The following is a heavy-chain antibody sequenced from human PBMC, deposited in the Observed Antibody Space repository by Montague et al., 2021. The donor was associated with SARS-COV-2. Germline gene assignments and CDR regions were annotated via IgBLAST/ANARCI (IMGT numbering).Heavy chain of an antibody. CDR1: GGSFSGYY. Sequence: SETLSLTCTVYGGSFSGYYWNWIRQSPGRGLEWIGEINHRGTTNNNPSHKSRATISVDASKDQFSLKLTSATAADAAVYYCARGGLHLLYGGHYFDYWGQGTLVTVSS. V-gene: IGHV4-34*04. J-gene: IGHJ4*02. CDR2: INHRGTT. D-gene: IGHD2-2*02. CDR3: ARGGLHLLYGGHYFDY.